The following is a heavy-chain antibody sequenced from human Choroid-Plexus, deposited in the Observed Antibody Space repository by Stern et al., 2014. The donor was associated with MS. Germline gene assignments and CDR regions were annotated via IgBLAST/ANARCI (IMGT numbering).Heavy chain of an antibody. Sequence: VQLVESGGGVVQPGGPLRLSCAASGFTFGSCAMHWVRQAPGKGLEWVAGITYDGSNKYYADSVKGRFTISRDNSQNTLFMQMSSLRPEDTAVYYCAKDRRYLTYFCDHWGQGSLVTVSS. V-gene: IGHV3-30*18. J-gene: IGHJ5*02. CDR2: ITYDGSNK. CDR1: GFTFGSCA. D-gene: IGHD1-26*01. CDR3: AKDRRYLTYFCDH.